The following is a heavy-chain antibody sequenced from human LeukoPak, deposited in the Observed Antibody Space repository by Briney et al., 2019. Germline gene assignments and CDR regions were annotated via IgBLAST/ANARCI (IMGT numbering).Heavy chain of an antibody. J-gene: IGHJ6*02. CDR2: IYYSGST. CDR3: ARERGIAARRTGMDV. CDR1: GGSISSYY. Sequence: SETLSLTCTVSGGSISSYYWSWIRQPPGKGLEWIGYIYYSGSTNYNPSLKSRVTISVDTSKNQFSLKLSSVTAADTAVYYCARERGIAARRTGMDVWGQGTTVTVSS. V-gene: IGHV4-59*01. D-gene: IGHD6-6*01.